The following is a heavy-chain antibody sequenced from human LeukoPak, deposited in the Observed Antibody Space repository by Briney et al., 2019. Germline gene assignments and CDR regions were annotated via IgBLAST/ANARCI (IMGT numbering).Heavy chain of an antibody. Sequence: PSQTLSLTCTVSGGSINSATYYWTWIRQPAGKGLEWIGRIYTSGSTNYNPSLKSRVTISVDTSKNQFSLKLSSVTAADTAVYYCARNSCPSGTCYDNRGYFDYWGQGILVTVSS. CDR3: ARNSCPSGTCYDNRGYFDY. CDR2: IYTSGST. D-gene: IGHD2-15*01. V-gene: IGHV4-61*02. CDR1: GGSINSATYY. J-gene: IGHJ4*02.